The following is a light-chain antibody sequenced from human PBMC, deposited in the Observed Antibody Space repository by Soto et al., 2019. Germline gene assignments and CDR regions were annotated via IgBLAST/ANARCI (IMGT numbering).Light chain of an antibody. V-gene: IGKV1-5*01. Sequence: DIQMTQSPSALSASLGDTVTITCRASQSIAASLAWYQHKPGEAPKLLIYDVSSLETGVPSRFSGSGSGTDFTLTISRLEPEDFAVYYCQQYGRSPPWTFGQGTKVDIK. CDR3: QQYGRSPPWT. CDR2: DVS. CDR1: QSIAAS. J-gene: IGKJ1*01.